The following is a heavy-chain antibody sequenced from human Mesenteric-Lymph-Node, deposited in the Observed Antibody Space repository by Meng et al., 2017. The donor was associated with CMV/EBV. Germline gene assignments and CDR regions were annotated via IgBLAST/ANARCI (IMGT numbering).Heavy chain of an antibody. D-gene: IGHD2-2*01. Sequence: SCKASGYTFPSYSMHWVRQAPGQGLEWMGIINPSGGSTSYAQKFQGRVTMTRDTSTSTVYMELSSLRSEDTAVYYCAREENSAMVTYWGQGTLVTVSS. CDR3: AREENSAMVTY. J-gene: IGHJ4*02. V-gene: IGHV1-46*01. CDR1: GYTFPSYS. CDR2: INPSGGST.